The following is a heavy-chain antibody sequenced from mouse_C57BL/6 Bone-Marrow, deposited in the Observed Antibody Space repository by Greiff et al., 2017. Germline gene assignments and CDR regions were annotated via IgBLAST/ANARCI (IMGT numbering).Heavy chain of an antibody. V-gene: IGHV1-39*01. CDR3: ARGIYYDPWFAY. Sequence: LVEPGASVKISCKASGYSFTDSNMNWVKQRNGKSLEWIGVINPNYGTTSYNQTFKGKATLTVDQSSSTAYMQLNSLTSEDSAVYYCARGIYYDPWFAYWGQGTLVTVSA. D-gene: IGHD2-4*01. J-gene: IGHJ3*01. CDR1: GYSFTDSN. CDR2: INPNYGTT.